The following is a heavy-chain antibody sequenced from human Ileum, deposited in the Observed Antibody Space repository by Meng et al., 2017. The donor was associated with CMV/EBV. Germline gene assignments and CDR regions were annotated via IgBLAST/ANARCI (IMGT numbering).Heavy chain of an antibody. CDR1: GFTFSNYW. D-gene: IGHD3-22*01. Sequence: GGSLRLSCEGSGFTFSNYWMYWVRQAPGKGLEWVSVIYSGGSSTYYADSVKGRFTISRDNSKNTLYLQMNSLRAEDTAVYYCAKGDDSSGYYYTYYYYGMDVWGQGTTVTVSS. CDR3: AKGDDSSGYYYTYYYYGMDV. CDR2: IYSGGSST. V-gene: IGHV3-23*03. J-gene: IGHJ6*02.